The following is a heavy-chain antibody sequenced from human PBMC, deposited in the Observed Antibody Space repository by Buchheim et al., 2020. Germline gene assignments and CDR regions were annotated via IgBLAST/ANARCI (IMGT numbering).Heavy chain of an antibody. V-gene: IGHV4-34*01. CDR2: INHSGST. CDR1: GGSISGYY. Sequence: QVKLHESGPGLVKPSETLSLTCTVSGGSISGYYWSWIRQPPGRGLEWIGEINHSGSTNYNPSLKSRVTISVDTSKNQFSLKLSSVTAADTAVYYCARGGILYYPFDYWGQGTL. J-gene: IGHJ4*02. CDR3: ARGGILYYPFDY. D-gene: IGHD2-8*01.